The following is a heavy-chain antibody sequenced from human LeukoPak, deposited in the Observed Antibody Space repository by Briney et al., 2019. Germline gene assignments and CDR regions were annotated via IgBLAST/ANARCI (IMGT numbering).Heavy chain of an antibody. Sequence: GGSLRLSCAASGFTFSSYAMHWVRQAPGKGLEWVAVISYDGSNKYYADSVKGRFTISRDNSKNTLYLQMNSLRVEDTAVYYCARGHAFDIWGQGTMVTVSS. V-gene: IGHV3-30*04. CDR3: ARGHAFDI. CDR2: ISYDGSNK. CDR1: GFTFSSYA. J-gene: IGHJ3*02.